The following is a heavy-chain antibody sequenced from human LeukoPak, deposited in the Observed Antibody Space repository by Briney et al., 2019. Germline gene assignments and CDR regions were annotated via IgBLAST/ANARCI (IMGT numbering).Heavy chain of an antibody. CDR3: ARDRGWAFDI. CDR2: ISYDGSNK. V-gene: IGHV3-30-3*01. CDR1: GFTFDSYA. Sequence: AGSLRLSCAASGFTFDSYAMHWVRQAPGKGLEWVAVISYDGSNKHYADSVKGRLTIPRDNSKNTMYLQMNSLRIEDTAVYYCARDRGWAFDIWGQGTMVTVSS. J-gene: IGHJ3*02.